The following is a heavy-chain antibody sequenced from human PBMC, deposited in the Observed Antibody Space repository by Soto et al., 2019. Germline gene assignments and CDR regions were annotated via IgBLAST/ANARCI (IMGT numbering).Heavy chain of an antibody. CDR1: GFTFSSHW. D-gene: IGHD5-12*01. CDR2: IKADGTEK. CDR3: VTAVRGYNANGDL. J-gene: IGHJ6*02. V-gene: IGHV3-7*03. Sequence: VQLVESGGDLVQPGGSLRLSCVGSGFTFSSHWMGWVRQTPGKGLEWVATIKADGTEKYYVDSVKGRFTFSRDNAKTSVYLEMNSLRAEDTAVYYCVTAVRGYNANGDLWGQGTTVTVSS.